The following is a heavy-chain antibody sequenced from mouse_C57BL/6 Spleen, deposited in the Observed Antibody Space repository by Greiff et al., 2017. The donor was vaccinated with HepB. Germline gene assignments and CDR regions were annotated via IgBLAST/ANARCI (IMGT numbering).Heavy chain of an antibody. V-gene: IGHV5-6*01. CDR3: ARQGDTGFAY. J-gene: IGHJ3*01. CDR2: ISSGGSYT. CDR1: GFTFSSYG. Sequence: EVMLVESGGDLVKPGGSLKLSCAASGFTFSSYGMSWVRQTPDKRLEWVATISSGGSYTYYPDSVKGRFTISRDNAKNTLYLQMSSLKSEDTAMYYCARQGDTGFAYWGQGTLVTVSA.